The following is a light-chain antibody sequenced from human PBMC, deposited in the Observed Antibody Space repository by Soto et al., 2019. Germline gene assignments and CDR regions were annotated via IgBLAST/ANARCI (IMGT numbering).Light chain of an antibody. V-gene: IGLV2-14*01. CDR1: SSDVGAYNY. CDR3: SSYTSSNSPFV. Sequence: QSALTQPASVSGPPGQSITISCTGTSSDVGAYNYVSWYQHHPGKAPKFMIYEVSNRPSGVSNRFSGSKSGNSASLTISGLQAEDEAEYYCSSYTSSNSPFVFGTGTKLTVL. CDR2: EVS. J-gene: IGLJ1*01.